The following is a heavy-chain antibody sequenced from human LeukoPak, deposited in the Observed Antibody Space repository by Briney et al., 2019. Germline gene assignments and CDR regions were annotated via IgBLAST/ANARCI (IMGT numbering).Heavy chain of an antibody. D-gene: IGHD3-10*01. Sequence: ASVKVSCKASGYTFTGFYIHWVRHAPGQGLEWMGRINPNSGGTNYAQKFQGRVSVTRDTSISTAYMEVSRLRSDDTAVYYCARALVRGLVVSMDVWGKGTTVTVSS. J-gene: IGHJ6*03. CDR1: GYTFTGFY. V-gene: IGHV1-2*06. CDR3: ARALVRGLVVSMDV. CDR2: INPNSGGT.